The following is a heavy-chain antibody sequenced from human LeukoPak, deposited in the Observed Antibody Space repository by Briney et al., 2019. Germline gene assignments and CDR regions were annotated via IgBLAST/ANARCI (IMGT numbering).Heavy chain of an antibody. CDR1: GFTFSDYY. CDR2: ISSSGSTI. V-gene: IGHV3-11*04. D-gene: IGHD6-13*01. CDR3: ARDYRGAAGGRFDY. J-gene: IGHJ4*02. Sequence: GGSLRLSCAASGFTFSDYYMSWIRQAPGKGLEWVSYISSSGSTIYYVDSVRGRFTISRDNAKNSLYLQMNSLRGEDTAVYYCARDYRGAAGGRFDYWGQGTLVTVSS.